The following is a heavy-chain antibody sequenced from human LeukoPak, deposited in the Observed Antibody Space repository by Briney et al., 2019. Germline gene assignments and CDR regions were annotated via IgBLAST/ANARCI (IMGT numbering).Heavy chain of an antibody. CDR2: ISSSGSAI. D-gene: IGHD3-22*01. CDR3: ARDRTYYYESSGP. CDR1: GFTFSSYE. Sequence: GGSLRLSCAGSGFTFSSYEMNWVRQAPGKGLEWVSKISSSGSAIYYADSVKGRFTISRDNAKSTLYLQMNSLRAEDTAVYYCARDRTYYYESSGPWGQGTLVTVSS. J-gene: IGHJ5*02. V-gene: IGHV3-48*03.